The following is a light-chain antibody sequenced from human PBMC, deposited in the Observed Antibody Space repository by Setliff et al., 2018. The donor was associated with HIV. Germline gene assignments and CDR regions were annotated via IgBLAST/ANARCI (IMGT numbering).Light chain of an antibody. CDR1: SSNIGNNY. Sequence: VLTQPPSVSAAPGQKVTISCSGSSSNIGNNYVSWYQQLPGTAPKLLIYDNHKRPSGIPDRFSGSKSGTSATLGITGLQTGDEADYYCGTWDSSLSAYVFGTGTKVTVL. CDR2: DNH. J-gene: IGLJ1*01. CDR3: GTWDSSLSAYV. V-gene: IGLV1-51*01.